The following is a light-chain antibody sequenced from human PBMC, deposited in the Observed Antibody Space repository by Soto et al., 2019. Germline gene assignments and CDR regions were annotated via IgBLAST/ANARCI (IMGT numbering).Light chain of an antibody. V-gene: IGLV1-40*01. CDR3: QSYASSLSYV. Sequence: QSVLTQPPSVSGAPGQRVTISCTGSRTNIGAGYDVHWYQHLPGTTPKLLIYGNSNRPSGVPDRFSGSKSGTSASLAITGLQAEDEADYYCQSYASSLSYVFGTGTKLTVL. CDR2: GNS. J-gene: IGLJ1*01. CDR1: RTNIGAGYD.